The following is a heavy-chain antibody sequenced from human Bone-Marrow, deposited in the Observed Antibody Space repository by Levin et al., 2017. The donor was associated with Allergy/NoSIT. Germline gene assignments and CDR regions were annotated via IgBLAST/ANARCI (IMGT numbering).Heavy chain of an antibody. CDR2: IFYTGST. J-gene: IGHJ4*02. Sequence: GSLRLSCTVSGASISTHYWSWIRQPPGKGLEWIGYIFYTGSTNHNPSLKSRVTISVDTSKNQVSLRLSSVTAADTAVYYCAREASGDYARPFEYWGQGTLVTVSS. D-gene: IGHD4-17*01. CDR3: AREASGDYARPFEY. V-gene: IGHV4-59*11. CDR1: GASISTHY.